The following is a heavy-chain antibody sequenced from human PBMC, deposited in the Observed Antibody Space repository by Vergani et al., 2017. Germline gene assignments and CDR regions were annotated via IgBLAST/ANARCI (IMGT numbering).Heavy chain of an antibody. CDR1: GGTFSSYT. Sequence: QVQLVQSGAEVKKPGSSVKVSCKASGGTFSSYTIRWVRQAPGQGLEWMGRIIPILGIANYAQKFQGRVTITADKSTSTAYMELSSLRSEDTAVYYCARAALWFGELLSWGQGTLVTVSS. D-gene: IGHD3-10*01. CDR2: IIPILGIA. J-gene: IGHJ4*02. V-gene: IGHV1-69*02. CDR3: ARAALWFGELLS.